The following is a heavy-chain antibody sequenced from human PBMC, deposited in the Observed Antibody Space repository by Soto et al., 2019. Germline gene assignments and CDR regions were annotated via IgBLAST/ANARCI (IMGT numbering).Heavy chain of an antibody. Sequence: RGESLKISCKGSGYSFTSYWIGWVRQMPGKGLEWMGIIYPGDSDTRYSPSFQGQVTISADKSISTAYLQWSSLKASDTAMYYCARAYCGGDCYSEFHYWGQGTLVTVSS. CDR2: IYPGDSDT. J-gene: IGHJ4*02. CDR1: GYSFTSYW. CDR3: ARAYCGGDCYSEFHY. V-gene: IGHV5-51*01. D-gene: IGHD2-21*02.